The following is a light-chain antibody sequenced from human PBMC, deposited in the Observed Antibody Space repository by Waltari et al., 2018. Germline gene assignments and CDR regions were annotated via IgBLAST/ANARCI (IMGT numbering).Light chain of an antibody. V-gene: IGLV2-14*03. CDR1: SSDVGGYNY. CDR3: SSFTRTNSWV. CDR2: DVN. J-gene: IGLJ3*02. Sequence: HSALAQPASVSGSPGQSITISCTGTSSDVGGYNYVFWYQQHPGKAPRLMIYDVNNRPSGVSNRFSGSKSGNTASLTISGLQAEDEADYYCSSFTRTNSWVFGGGTKLTVL.